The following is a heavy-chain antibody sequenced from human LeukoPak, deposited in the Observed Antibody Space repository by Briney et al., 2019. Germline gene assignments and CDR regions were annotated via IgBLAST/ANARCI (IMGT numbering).Heavy chain of an antibody. D-gene: IGHD2-15*01. CDR3: ARHPFATPFDY. CDR2: MYHTGHT. CDR1: GGSISNYY. V-gene: IGHV4-59*08. J-gene: IGHJ4*02. Sequence: SETLSLTCNVSGGSISNYYWSWIRQPPGKGLEWIGYMYHTGHTMYNSSLKSRVTMSLDTSNNRFSLRLSSVTAADTAVYYCARHPFATPFDYWGPGTVVTVSS.